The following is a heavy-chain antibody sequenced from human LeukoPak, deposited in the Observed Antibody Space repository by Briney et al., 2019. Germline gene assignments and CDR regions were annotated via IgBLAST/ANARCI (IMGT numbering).Heavy chain of an antibody. D-gene: IGHD3-22*01. CDR2: ISPSGGST. V-gene: IGHV1-46*01. J-gene: IGHJ3*02. CDR3: TRTYYYDSSGYYYGRDAFDI. CDR1: GYTFTTYY. Sequence: ASVKVSCKASGYTFTTYYIHWVRQAPGQGLEWMGIISPSGGSTSYAQKFQGRVTMTRDTSTSTVYMELSSLRSEDTAVYNCTRTYYYDSSGYYYGRDAFDIWGQGTMVTVSS.